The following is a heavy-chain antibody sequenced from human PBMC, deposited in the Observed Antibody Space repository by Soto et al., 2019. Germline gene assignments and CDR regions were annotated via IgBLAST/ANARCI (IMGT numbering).Heavy chain of an antibody. D-gene: IGHD1-26*01. CDR3: ARTPNNGRAGVYGMDV. CDR2: IDGDSGGT. J-gene: IGHJ6*02. Sequence: QVQLMQSGAEVKKPGASVKVSCKASGYTFTNYYIHWVRQAPGQGLEWLGWIDGDSGGTSYAQKFQGWVTMTRDTSINTAYMELSRLTSYDTAVYYCARTPNNGRAGVYGMDVWGQGTTVTVSS. CDR1: GYTFTNYY. V-gene: IGHV1-2*04.